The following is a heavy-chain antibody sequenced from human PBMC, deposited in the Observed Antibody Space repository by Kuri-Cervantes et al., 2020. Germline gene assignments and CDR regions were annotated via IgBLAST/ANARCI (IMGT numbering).Heavy chain of an antibody. CDR1: GFTFSSYS. J-gene: IGHJ6*02. V-gene: IGHV3-48*04. CDR3: ATGYSNGMDV. CDR2: ISSSSSTI. D-gene: IGHD1-1*01. Sequence: GESLKISCAASGFTFSSYSMNWVRQAPGKGLEWVSYISSSSSTIYYADSVKGRFTISRDNAKNSLYLQMNSLRAEDTAVYYCATGYSNGMDVWGQGTTVTVSS.